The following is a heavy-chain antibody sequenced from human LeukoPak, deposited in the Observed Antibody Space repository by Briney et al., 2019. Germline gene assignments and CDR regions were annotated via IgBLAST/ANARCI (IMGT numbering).Heavy chain of an antibody. Sequence: PGGSLRLSCAASGFXFNSYGITWVRQAPGKGREWVADIKEAGSEKHYVDSVEGRFIISRDNAKKSLDLQMNGLRAEYTAVYYCARGGWGVPDYWGQGTLVTVSS. CDR2: IKEAGSEK. CDR1: GFXFNSYG. CDR3: ARGGWGVPDY. J-gene: IGHJ4*02. D-gene: IGHD3-10*01. V-gene: IGHV3-7*04.